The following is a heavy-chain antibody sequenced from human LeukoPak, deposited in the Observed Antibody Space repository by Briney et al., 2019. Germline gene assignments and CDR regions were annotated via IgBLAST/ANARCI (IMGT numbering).Heavy chain of an antibody. CDR3: ARVRSTVTSPYYFDY. CDR2: INPILGIA. J-gene: IGHJ4*02. D-gene: IGHD4-17*01. CDR1: GGTFSSYA. Sequence: ASVKVSCKASGGTFSSYAISWVRQAPGQGLEWMGRINPILGIANYAQKFQGRVTITADKSTSTAYMELSSLRSEDTAVYYCARVRSTVTSPYYFDYWGQGTLVTVSS. V-gene: IGHV1-69*04.